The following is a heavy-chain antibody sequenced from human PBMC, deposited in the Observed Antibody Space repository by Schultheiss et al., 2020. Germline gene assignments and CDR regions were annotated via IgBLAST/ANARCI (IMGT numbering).Heavy chain of an antibody. CDR3: ARGHCTGGVCNNWFDP. CDR1: GGSISSGGYY. J-gene: IGHJ5*02. CDR2: IYYSGST. Sequence: SETLPLTCTVSGGSISSGGYYWSWIRQHPGKGLEWIGYIYYSGSTYYNPSLKSRVTISVDTSKNQFSLKLSSVTAADTAVYYCARGHCTGGVCNNWFDPWGKGTLVTIGS. D-gene: IGHD2-8*02. V-gene: IGHV4-31*03.